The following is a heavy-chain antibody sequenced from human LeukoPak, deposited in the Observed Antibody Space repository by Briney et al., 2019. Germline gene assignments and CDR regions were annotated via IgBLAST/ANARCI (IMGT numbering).Heavy chain of an antibody. CDR3: RAEGYFDWLFPSDY. J-gene: IGHJ4*02. D-gene: IGHD3-9*01. V-gene: IGHV3-23*01. CDR2: ISGSGGST. CDR1: GFTFSSYA. Sequence: PGGSLRLSCAASGFTFSSYAMSWVRQAPGKGLEWVSAISGSGGSTYYADSVKGRFTISRDNSKNTLYLQMNSLRAEDTAVYYCRAEGYFDWLFPSDYWGQGTLVTVSS.